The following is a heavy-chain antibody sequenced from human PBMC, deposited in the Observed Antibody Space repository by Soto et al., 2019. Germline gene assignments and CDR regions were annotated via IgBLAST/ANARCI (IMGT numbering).Heavy chain of an antibody. D-gene: IGHD2-15*01. CDR3: AADSRYCSGGNCEDY. V-gene: IGHV1-58*02. Sequence: QMQLVQSGPEVKKPGTSVKVSCKASGFTFTSSAMQWVRQARGQRLAWIGWIVVGSGHTNYAQKFQERVTITRDMSTTTAYMELSSPRSEDTAVYYCAADSRYCSGGNCEDYWGQGTLVTVSS. J-gene: IGHJ4*02. CDR2: IVVGSGHT. CDR1: GFTFTSSA.